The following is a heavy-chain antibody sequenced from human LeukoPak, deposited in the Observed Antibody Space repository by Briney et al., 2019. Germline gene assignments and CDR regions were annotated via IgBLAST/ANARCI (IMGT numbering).Heavy chain of an antibody. J-gene: IGHJ4*02. CDR3: ARVDYDSSGYFDF. CDR1: GGSISSGGYY. Sequence: SETLSLTCTVSGGSISSGGYYWSWIRQHPGKGLEWIGYIYYSGSTYYNPSLKSRVTISVDTSKNQFYLKLSSVTAADTAVYYCARVDYDSSGYFDFWGQGTLVTVSS. CDR2: IYYSGST. V-gene: IGHV4-31*03. D-gene: IGHD3-22*01.